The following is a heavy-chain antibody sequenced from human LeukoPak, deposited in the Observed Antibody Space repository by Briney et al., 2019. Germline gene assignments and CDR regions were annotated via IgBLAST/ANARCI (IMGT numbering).Heavy chain of an antibody. D-gene: IGHD3-10*01. Sequence: GGSLRLSCAASGFTVSSNYMSWVRQAPGKGLEWVSVIYSGGSTYYADSVKGRFTISRDNSKNTLYLQMNSLRAEDAAVYYCARLYYGSGTTNDYWGQGTLVTVSS. CDR3: ARLYYGSGTTNDY. CDR2: IYSGGST. J-gene: IGHJ4*02. V-gene: IGHV3-66*04. CDR1: GFTVSSNY.